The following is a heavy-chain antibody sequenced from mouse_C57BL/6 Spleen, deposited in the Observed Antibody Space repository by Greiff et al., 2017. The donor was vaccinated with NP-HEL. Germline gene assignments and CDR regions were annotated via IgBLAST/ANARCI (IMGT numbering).Heavy chain of an antibody. CDR1: GYTFTEYT. CDR2: FYPGSGSI. V-gene: IGHV1-62-2*01. CDR3: ARHEGDPLYYYGSSSLFDY. D-gene: IGHD1-1*01. J-gene: IGHJ2*01. Sequence: QVQLQQSGAELVKPGASVKLSCKASGYTFTEYTIHWVKQRSGQGLEWIGWFYPGSGSIKYNEKFKDKATLTADKSSSTVYMELSRLTSEDSAVYFWARHEGDPLYYYGSSSLFDYWGQGTTLTVSS.